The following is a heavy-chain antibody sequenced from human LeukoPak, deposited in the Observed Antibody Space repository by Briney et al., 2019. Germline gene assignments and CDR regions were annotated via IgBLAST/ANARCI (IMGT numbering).Heavy chain of an antibody. V-gene: IGHV1-58*02. CDR3: AADRYDSSGYYHFDY. Sequence: PGTSVKVSCKASGFTSTSSAMQWVRQARGQRLEWIGWIVVGSGNTNYAQKFQERVTITRDMSTSTAYMELSSLRSEDTAVYYCAADRYDSSGYYHFDYWGQGTLVTVSS. J-gene: IGHJ4*02. CDR2: IVVGSGNT. CDR1: GFTSTSSA. D-gene: IGHD3-22*01.